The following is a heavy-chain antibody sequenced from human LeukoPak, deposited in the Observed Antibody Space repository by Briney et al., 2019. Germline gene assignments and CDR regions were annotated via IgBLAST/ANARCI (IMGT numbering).Heavy chain of an antibody. CDR3: ARGRGYFDY. CDR1: GGSISSYY. D-gene: IGHD3-16*01. V-gene: IGHV4-59*01. CDR2: IYYTGST. Sequence: SETLSLTCTASGGSISSYYWSWIRQPPGKGLEWIGYIYYTGSTNHNPSLKSRVTISVDTSKNRFSLKLSPVTAADTALYYCARGRGYFDYWGQGTLVTVSS. J-gene: IGHJ4*02.